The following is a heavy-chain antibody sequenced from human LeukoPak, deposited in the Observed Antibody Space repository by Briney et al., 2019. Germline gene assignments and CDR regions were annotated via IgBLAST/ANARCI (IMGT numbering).Heavy chain of an antibody. V-gene: IGHV4-31*11. J-gene: IGHJ6*02. CDR3: ARDRYYGSGSAYTPGVLDPYYYYGMDV. CDR1: GGSISSGGYY. D-gene: IGHD3-10*01. Sequence: PSETLSLTCAVSGGSISSGGYYWSWIRQHPGKGLEWIGYIYYSGSTYYNPSLKSRVTISVDTSKNQFSLKLSSVTAADTAVYYCARDRYYGSGSAYTPGVLDPYYYYGMDVWGQGTTVTVSS. CDR2: IYYSGST.